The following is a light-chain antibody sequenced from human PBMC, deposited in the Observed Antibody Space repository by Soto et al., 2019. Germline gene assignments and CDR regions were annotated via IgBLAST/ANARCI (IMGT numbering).Light chain of an antibody. CDR2: DAS. V-gene: IGKV3D-20*02. J-gene: IGKJ5*01. Sequence: IVLTHSPGTLSFSPLYRHILSFSFSQSVSSSYLGWYQQKPGQAPRLLIYDASNRATGIPDRFSGSGSGTDFTLTISRLEPEDFAVYYCQQRYSWPPITFGQGTRLEIK. CDR3: QQRYSWPPIT. CDR1: QSVSSSY.